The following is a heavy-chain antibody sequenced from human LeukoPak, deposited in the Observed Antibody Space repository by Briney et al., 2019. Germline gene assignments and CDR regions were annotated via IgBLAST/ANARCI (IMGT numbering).Heavy chain of an antibody. V-gene: IGHV4-39*07. CDR3: ARGPIVVVPAAISYYYYYYMDV. CDR1: GGSISGTNYY. CDR2: IYYRGST. Sequence: SETLSLTCTVSGGSISGTNYYWGWIRQPPGKGLEWIGSIYYRGSTYYNPSLMSRVTVSVDASKNQFSLKLSSVTAADTAVYYCARGPIVVVPAAISYYYYYYMDVWGKGTTVTVSS. D-gene: IGHD2-2*01. J-gene: IGHJ6*03.